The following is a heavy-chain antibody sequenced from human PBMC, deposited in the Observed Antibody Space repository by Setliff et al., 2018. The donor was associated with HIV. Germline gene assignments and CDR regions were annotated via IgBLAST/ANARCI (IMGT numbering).Heavy chain of an antibody. J-gene: IGHJ4*02. Sequence: AGGSLRLSCTTDGFTFGDYALSWVRQAPGKGLEWVSSISGTGADTYYADSVKGRFAISRDNSKNTLYLQMNSLRAEDTAVYYCARDLDYYFDYWGQGTLVTVSS. CDR2: ISGTGADT. V-gene: IGHV3-23*01. CDR1: GFTFGDYA. D-gene: IGHD1-1*01. CDR3: ARDLDYYFDY.